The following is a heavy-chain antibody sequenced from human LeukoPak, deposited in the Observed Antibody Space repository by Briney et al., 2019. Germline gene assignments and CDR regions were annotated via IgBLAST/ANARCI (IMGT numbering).Heavy chain of an antibody. D-gene: IGHD5-12*01. CDR2: ISDSSSYI. Sequence: GGSLRLSCAASGFIFSSYSMNWVRQAPGRGLEWVSSISDSSSYIYYADSVKGRFTISRDNAKNSLYLQMNSLRAEDTAVYYCARSGRDGYNYGFWGQGTLVTVSS. CDR3: ARSGRDGYNYGF. J-gene: IGHJ4*02. CDR1: GFIFSSYS. V-gene: IGHV3-21*04.